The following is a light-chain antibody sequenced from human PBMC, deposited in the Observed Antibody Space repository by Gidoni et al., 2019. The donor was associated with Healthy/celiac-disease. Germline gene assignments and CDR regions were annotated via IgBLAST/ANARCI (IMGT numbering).Light chain of an antibody. CDR3: QQLNSYPVT. CDR2: AAS. V-gene: IGKV1-9*01. CDR1: QGISSY. J-gene: IGKJ5*01. Sequence: DIQLTQSPSFLSASVGDRVTITCRASQGISSYLAWYQQKPGKAPKLLNYAASTLQSGVPSRFSGSGSGTEFTLTISSLQPEDFATYYCQQLNSYPVTCGQGTRLEIK.